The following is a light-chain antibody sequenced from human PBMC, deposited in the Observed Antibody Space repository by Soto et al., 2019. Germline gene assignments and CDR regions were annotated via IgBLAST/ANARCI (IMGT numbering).Light chain of an antibody. V-gene: IGKV3-15*01. CDR2: GAS. CDR3: QQYYTWPLT. Sequence: EIVMTQSPATLSVSPGERATLSCRASQSVSSNLAWYQQKPGQAPRLLIYGASSRATGIPVRFSGSGSGTEFTLTISSLPSEDFAVYYCQQYYTWPLTFGQGTRLEI. CDR1: QSVSSN. J-gene: IGKJ5*01.